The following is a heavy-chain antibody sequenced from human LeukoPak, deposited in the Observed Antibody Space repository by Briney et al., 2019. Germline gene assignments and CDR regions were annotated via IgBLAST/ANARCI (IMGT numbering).Heavy chain of an antibody. V-gene: IGHV3-7*01. J-gene: IGHJ4*02. Sequence: GGSLRLSCEVSGFTHSRYWMSWGRQAPGKGLEWVANIQQDGSEKSYVDSVKGRFTISRDNAKNSLYLQMNSLRAEDTAVYYCARGGAYGSFDYWGQGTLVTVSS. CDR3: ARGGAYGSFDY. D-gene: IGHD2-2*03. CDR1: GFTHSRYW. CDR2: IQQDGSEK.